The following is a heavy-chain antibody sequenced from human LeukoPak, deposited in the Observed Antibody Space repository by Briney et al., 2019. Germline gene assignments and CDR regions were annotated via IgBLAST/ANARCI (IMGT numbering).Heavy chain of an antibody. CDR2: IKQDGSEK. D-gene: IGHD6-19*01. CDR1: GFTFSSYW. J-gene: IGHJ4*02. CDR3: ARDSSSGWYYFDY. Sequence: GGSLRLSCAASGFTFSSYWMSWVRQAPGKGLEWVANIKQDGSEKYYVDSVKGRFTISRDNAKNSLYLQMNSLRAEDTAVYYCARDSSSGWYYFDYWGQGTLVTVSS. V-gene: IGHV3-7*01.